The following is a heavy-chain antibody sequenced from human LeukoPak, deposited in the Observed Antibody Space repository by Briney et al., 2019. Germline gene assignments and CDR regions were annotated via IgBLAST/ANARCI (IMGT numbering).Heavy chain of an antibody. J-gene: IGHJ6*03. D-gene: IGHD3-3*01. CDR3: ARGNPYYDFWSGYYTYYYMDV. V-gene: IGHV4-59*01. Sequence: SETLSLTCTVSGGSISGYYWSWIRQPPGKGLEWIGYIYYSGSTNYNPSLKSRVTISVDTSKNQFSLKLSSVTAADTAVYYCARGNPYYDFWSGYYTYYYMDVWGKGTTVTVSS. CDR1: GGSISGYY. CDR2: IYYSGST.